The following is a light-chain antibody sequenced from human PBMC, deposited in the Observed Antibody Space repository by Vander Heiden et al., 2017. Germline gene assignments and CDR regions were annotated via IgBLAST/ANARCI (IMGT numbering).Light chain of an antibody. Sequence: QSALTQPASVSGSPGPSITISCTGTSSDVGSYNLASWYQQHPGKAPKLMIYEVSKRPSGVSNRFSGSKSGNTASLTISGLQAEDEADYYCCSYAGSSTLVFGGGTKLTVL. CDR3: CSYAGSSTLV. V-gene: IGLV2-23*02. CDR1: SSDVGSYNL. CDR2: EVS. J-gene: IGLJ2*01.